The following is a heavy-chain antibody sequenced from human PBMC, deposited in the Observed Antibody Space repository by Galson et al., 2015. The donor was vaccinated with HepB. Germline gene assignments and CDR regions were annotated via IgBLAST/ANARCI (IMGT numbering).Heavy chain of an antibody. V-gene: IGHV4-59*08. Sequence: ETLSLTCTVSGGSISSYYWSWIRQPPGKGLEWIGYIYYSGSTNYNPSPKSRVTISVGTSKNQFSLKLSSVTAADTAVYYCARLSRDWAAAGTLELDYWGQGTLVTVSS. CDR1: GGSISSYY. CDR2: IYYSGST. J-gene: IGHJ4*02. D-gene: IGHD6-13*01. CDR3: ARLSRDWAAAGTLELDY.